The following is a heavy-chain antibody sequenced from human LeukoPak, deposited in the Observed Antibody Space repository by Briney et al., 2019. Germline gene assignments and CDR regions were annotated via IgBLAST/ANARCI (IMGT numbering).Heavy chain of an antibody. CDR3: AKGRGYSYGTFDY. CDR1: GFTFNTYG. D-gene: IGHD5-18*01. Sequence: QPGGSLRLSCAASGFTFNTYGMHWVRQAPDKGLEWVAFIRYDGADKYYADSVKGRFTISRDNSKNTLYLQMNSLRAEDTALYYCAKGRGYSYGTFDYWGQGTLVTVSS. V-gene: IGHV3-30*02. CDR2: IRYDGADK. J-gene: IGHJ4*02.